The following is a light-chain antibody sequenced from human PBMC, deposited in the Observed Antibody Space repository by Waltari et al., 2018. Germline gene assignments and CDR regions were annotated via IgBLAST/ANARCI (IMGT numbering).Light chain of an antibody. V-gene: IGKV3-20*01. CDR1: QSVSRA. CDR3: QHYVSLPVT. J-gene: IGKJ1*01. Sequence: EIVLTQSPGTLSLSPGERATLSCRASQSVSRALAWYQQNPGQAPRLLIYGASNRATGIPDRFSGSGSGTDFSHIISRLEPEDFAVYYCQHYVSLPVTFGQGTKVEIK. CDR2: GAS.